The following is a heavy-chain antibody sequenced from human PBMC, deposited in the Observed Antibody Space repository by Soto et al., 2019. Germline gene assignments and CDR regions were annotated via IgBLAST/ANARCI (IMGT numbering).Heavy chain of an antibody. D-gene: IGHD6-19*01. J-gene: IGHJ4*02. CDR3: ARHGYTSGRTYFDY. CDR1: GGSIGSSSYY. V-gene: IGHV4-39*01. Sequence: QLQLQESGPGLVKPSETLSLTCTVSGGSIGSSSYYWGWIRQPPGKGLEWIVSIYDRGSTYSNPSLKSRLTTSLDTSKNQFSLKLTSVTAADTAVYYCARHGYTSGRTYFDYWGQGTLVTVSS. CDR2: IYDRGST.